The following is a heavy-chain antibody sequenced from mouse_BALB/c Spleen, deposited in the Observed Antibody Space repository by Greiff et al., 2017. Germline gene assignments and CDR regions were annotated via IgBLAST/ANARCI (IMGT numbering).Heavy chain of an antibody. Sequence: EVQLQQSGPSLVKPSQTLSLTCSVTGDSITSGYWNWIRKFPGNKLEYMGYISYSGSTYYNPSLKSRISITRDTSKNQYYLQLNSVTTEDTATYYCARRAGNYRYDWYFDVWGAGTTVTVSS. CDR1: GDSITSGY. D-gene: IGHD2-14*01. V-gene: IGHV3-8*02. CDR3: ARRAGNYRYDWYFDV. CDR2: ISYSGST. J-gene: IGHJ1*01.